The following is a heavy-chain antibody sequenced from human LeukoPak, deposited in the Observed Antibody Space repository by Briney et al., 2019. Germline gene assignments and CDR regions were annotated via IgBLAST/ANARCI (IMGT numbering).Heavy chain of an antibody. V-gene: IGHV3-11*04. D-gene: IGHD3-22*01. CDR2: ISGSGTTT. CDR3: TIQSTLIVVVPDFDY. CDR1: GLNFSDYY. J-gene: IGHJ4*02. Sequence: PGGSLRLSCAVSGLNFSDYYMTWIRQAPGKGLEWVSSISGSGTTTYSADSVRGRFTVSRDNAKNSVLLYMNSLRAEDTAVYYCTIQSTLIVVVPDFDYWGQGTLVTVSS.